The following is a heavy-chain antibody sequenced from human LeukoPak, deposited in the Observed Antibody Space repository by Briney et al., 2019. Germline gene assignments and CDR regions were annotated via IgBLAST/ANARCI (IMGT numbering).Heavy chain of an antibody. CDR1: GFTFSGYN. CDR2: IQYDGSNK. D-gene: IGHD3-10*01. Sequence: GRSLRLSCAASGFTFSGYNMHWVRQAPGKGLEWVAFIQYDGSNKNYADSVKGRFTISRDYSKNTLYLQMNSLRAEDTAVYYCAKTGGDSVLYYYYMDVWGKGTTVTVSS. CDR3: AKTGGDSVLYYYYMDV. J-gene: IGHJ6*03. V-gene: IGHV3-30*02.